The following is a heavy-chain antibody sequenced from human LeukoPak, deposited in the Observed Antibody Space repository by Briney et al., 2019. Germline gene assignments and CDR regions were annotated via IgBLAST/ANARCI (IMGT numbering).Heavy chain of an antibody. CDR3: ARQVYGDYVGS. Sequence: GGSLRLSCAASGFTFNSYVMSWVRQAPGKGLEWVSSISSRSSYIYYADSVKGRFTISRDNAKNSLYLQMNSLRAEDTAVYYCARQVYGDYVGSWGQGTLVTVSS. V-gene: IGHV3-21*01. J-gene: IGHJ4*02. CDR2: ISSRSSYI. D-gene: IGHD4-17*01. CDR1: GFTFNSYV.